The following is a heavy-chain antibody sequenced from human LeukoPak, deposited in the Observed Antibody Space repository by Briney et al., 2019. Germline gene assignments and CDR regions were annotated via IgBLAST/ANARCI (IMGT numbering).Heavy chain of an antibody. V-gene: IGHV3-33*06. CDR1: GFTFSSYG. CDR3: AKGHYYDSSGYSFDY. Sequence: PGGSLRLSCAASGFTFSSYGMHWVRQAPGKGLEWVAVIWYDGSNKYYADSVKGRFTISRDNSKNTLYLQMNSLRAEDTAVYYCAKGHYYDSSGYSFDYWGQGTLVTVSS. J-gene: IGHJ4*02. D-gene: IGHD3-22*01. CDR2: IWYDGSNK.